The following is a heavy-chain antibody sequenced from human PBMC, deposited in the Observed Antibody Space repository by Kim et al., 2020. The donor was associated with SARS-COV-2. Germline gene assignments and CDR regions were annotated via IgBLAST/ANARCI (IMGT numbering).Heavy chain of an antibody. CDR2: GNGNK. D-gene: IGHD1-26*01. J-gene: IGHJ2*01. CDR3: ARGGFDL. Sequence: GNGNKKYSQKFQGRVTITRDTSASTAYMELSSLRSEDTAVYYCARGGFDLWGRGTLVPVSS. V-gene: IGHV1-3*01.